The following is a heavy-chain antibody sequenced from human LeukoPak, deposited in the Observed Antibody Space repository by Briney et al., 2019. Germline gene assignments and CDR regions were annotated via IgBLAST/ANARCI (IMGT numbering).Heavy chain of an antibody. D-gene: IGHD3-22*01. V-gene: IGHV3-33*01. CDR2: IWYDGSNK. CDR3: ARDDYDSSGYGSFDY. Sequence: PGGSLRLSCAASGFTFSSYGMHWVRQAPGKGLEWVAVIWYDGSNKYYADSVKGRFTISRDNSKNMLYLQMNSLRAEDTAVYYCARDDYDSSGYGSFDYWGQGTLVTVSP. CDR1: GFTFSSYG. J-gene: IGHJ4*02.